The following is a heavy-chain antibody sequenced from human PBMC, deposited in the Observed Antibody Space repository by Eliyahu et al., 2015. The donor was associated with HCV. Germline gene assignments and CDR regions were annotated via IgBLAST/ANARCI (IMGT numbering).Heavy chain of an antibody. CDR3: VRVIVISWFDP. CDR2: ISSSGSTL. D-gene: IGHD2-15*01. V-gene: IGHV3-48*01. CDR1: GXTFSGYS. J-gene: IGHJ5*02. Sequence: EVKLVESGGALVQPGGSLRLSCAAXGXTFSGYSMNWVRQAPGRGLEWVSYISSSGSTLYYADSVKGRFTISRDNAKNSLYLQMNSLRAEDTAIYYCVRVIVISWFDPWGQGTLVTVSS.